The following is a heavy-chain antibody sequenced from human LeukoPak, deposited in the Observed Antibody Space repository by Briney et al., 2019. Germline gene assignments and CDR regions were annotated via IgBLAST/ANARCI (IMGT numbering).Heavy chain of an antibody. CDR3: AREGNAASITMVRGVITD. D-gene: IGHD3-10*01. CDR2: ISSSSSYI. CDR1: GFTFSSYS. Sequence: PGRSLRLSCAASGFTFSSYSMNWVRQAPGKGLEWVSSISSSSSYIYYADSVKGRFTISRDNAKNSLYLQMNSLRAEDTAVYYCAREGNAASITMVRGVITDWGQGTLVTVSS. J-gene: IGHJ4*02. V-gene: IGHV3-21*01.